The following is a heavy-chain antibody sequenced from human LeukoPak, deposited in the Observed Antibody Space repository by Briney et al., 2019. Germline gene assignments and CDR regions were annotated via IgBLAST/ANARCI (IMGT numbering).Heavy chain of an antibody. Sequence: SETLSLTCTVSGGSISSYYWSWIRQPPGKGLEWIGYIYYSGSTNYNPSLKSRVTISVDTSKNQFSLKLSSVTAADTAVYYCARRMITFGGVIVDAFDIWGQGTMVTVSS. D-gene: IGHD3-16*02. CDR3: ARRMITFGGVIVDAFDI. CDR2: IYYSGST. CDR1: GGSISSYY. V-gene: IGHV4-59*08. J-gene: IGHJ3*02.